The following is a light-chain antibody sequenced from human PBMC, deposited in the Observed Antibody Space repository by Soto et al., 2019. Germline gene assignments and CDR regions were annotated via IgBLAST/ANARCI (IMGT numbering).Light chain of an antibody. CDR1: QSVSSY. CDR2: DAS. V-gene: IGKV3-11*01. Sequence: IVLTQSPATLSLSPGERATLSFWASQSVSSYLAWYQQKPGQAPRLLIYDASNRATGIPARFSGSGSGTDFTLTISSLEPEDFAVYYCQQRSNWRWAFGQGTKVDI. CDR3: QQRSNWRWA. J-gene: IGKJ1*01.